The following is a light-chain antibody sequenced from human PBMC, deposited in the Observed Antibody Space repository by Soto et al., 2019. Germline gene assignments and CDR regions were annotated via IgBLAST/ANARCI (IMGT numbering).Light chain of an antibody. V-gene: IGKV1-5*01. CDR2: DAS. Sequence: DIQMTQSPSTLSASVGDRVSIACRASQSISSSLAWYQQKPGKAPKLLIYDASSLESGVPSRFSGSGSGTEFTLSINSLQPQDFATYYGQQYHRYSWTFRQGSKV. CDR3: QQYHRYSWT. CDR1: QSISSS. J-gene: IGKJ1*01.